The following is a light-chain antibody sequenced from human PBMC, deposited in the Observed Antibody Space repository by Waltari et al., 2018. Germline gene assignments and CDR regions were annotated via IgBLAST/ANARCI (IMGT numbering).Light chain of an antibody. CDR1: QTTSIY. CDR3: QQAYSTPPWT. Sequence: DIQMTQSPSSLSASVGDRVTISCRARQTTSIYLNWYQQRPGKAPKLLVYSTSNLQTGVPSRFSGSGSGTDFTLTISSLQPEDFATYYCQQAYSTPPWTFGQGTKVEIK. J-gene: IGKJ1*01. V-gene: IGKV1-39*01. CDR2: STS.